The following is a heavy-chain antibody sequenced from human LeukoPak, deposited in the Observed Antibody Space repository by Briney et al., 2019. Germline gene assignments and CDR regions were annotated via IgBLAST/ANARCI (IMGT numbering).Heavy chain of an antibody. J-gene: IGHJ6*02. CDR3: ARETLYYYGMDV. V-gene: IGHV1-69*04. Sequence: SVKVSCKASGGTFSSYAISWVRQAPGQGLEWMGRIIPILGIANYAQRFQGRVTITADKSTSTAYMELSSLRSEDTAVYCCARETLYYYGMDVWGQGTTVTVSS. CDR1: GGTFSSYA. CDR2: IIPILGIA.